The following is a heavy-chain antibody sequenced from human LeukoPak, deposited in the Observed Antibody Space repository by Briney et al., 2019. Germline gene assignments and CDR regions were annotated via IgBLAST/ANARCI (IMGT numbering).Heavy chain of an antibody. Sequence: SKTLSLTCTVSGGSITTYYWSWIRQPPGKGLEWIGYIYYSGSTDYNPSLKSRVTISVDTSKNQFSLKLSSVTAADTAVYYCARDRALNWLDPWGQGTLVTVSS. V-gene: IGHV4-59*01. CDR2: IYYSGST. D-gene: IGHD3-10*01. CDR1: GGSITTYY. CDR3: ARDRALNWLDP. J-gene: IGHJ5*02.